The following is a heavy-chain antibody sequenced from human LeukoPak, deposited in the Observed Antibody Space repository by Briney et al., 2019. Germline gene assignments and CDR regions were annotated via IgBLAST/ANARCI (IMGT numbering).Heavy chain of an antibody. J-gene: IGHJ6*02. CDR2: INHSGNT. V-gene: IGHV4-34*01. CDR3: ARGRLAYYYYGMDV. Sequence: PSETLSLTCAVYGGSFSGYYWSWIRQPPGKGLEWIGEINHSGNTNYNPSLKSRVTISVDTSKNQFSLKLSSVTAADTAVYYCARGRLAYYYYGMDVWGQGTTVTVSS. CDR1: GGSFSGYY.